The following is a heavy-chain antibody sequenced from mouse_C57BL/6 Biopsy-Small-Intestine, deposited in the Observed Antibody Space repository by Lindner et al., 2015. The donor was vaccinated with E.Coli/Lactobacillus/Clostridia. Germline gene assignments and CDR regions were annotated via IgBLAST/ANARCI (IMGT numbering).Heavy chain of an antibody. J-gene: IGHJ3*01. CDR2: INPNTGGT. CDR3: ARCDGYYVWFAY. Sequence: VQLQESGPELVKPGASVKISCKASGYSFTGYYIHWVKQSPEKSLEWIGEINPNTGGTTYNQKFKAKATLTVDKSSSTAYMQLKSLTSEDSAVYYCARCDGYYVWFAYWGQGTLVTVSA. CDR1: GYSFTGYY. V-gene: IGHV1-42*01. D-gene: IGHD2-3*01.